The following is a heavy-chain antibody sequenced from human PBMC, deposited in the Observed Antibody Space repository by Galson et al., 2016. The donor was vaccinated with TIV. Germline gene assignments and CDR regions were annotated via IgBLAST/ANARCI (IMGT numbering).Heavy chain of an antibody. CDR2: ITTTGFTI. D-gene: IGHD3-10*01. V-gene: IGHV3-11*01. CDR3: ARDSRGSGAFDI. J-gene: IGHJ3*02. Sequence: SLRLSCAASGFTFSDYYMSWFRQGPGKGLEFVSYITTTGFTIYYAGSVKGRFTISRDNAKNSLFLQMNSLRAGDTAIYYCARDSRGSGAFDIWGQGTMVTVSS. CDR1: GFTFSDYY.